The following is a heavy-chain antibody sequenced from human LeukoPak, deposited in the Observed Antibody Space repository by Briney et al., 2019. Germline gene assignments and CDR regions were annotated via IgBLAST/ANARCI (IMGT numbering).Heavy chain of an antibody. CDR2: ISSGSSTI. Sequence: GGSLRLSCTASGFTFGEYAMSWVRQAPGKGLEWVSYISSGSSTIYYADSVKGRFTISRDNAKNSLYLQMNSLRAEDTAVYYCARDYGDYPPVYYWGQGTLVTVSS. CDR3: ARDYGDYPPVYY. D-gene: IGHD4-17*01. CDR1: GFTFGEYA. V-gene: IGHV3-48*04. J-gene: IGHJ4*02.